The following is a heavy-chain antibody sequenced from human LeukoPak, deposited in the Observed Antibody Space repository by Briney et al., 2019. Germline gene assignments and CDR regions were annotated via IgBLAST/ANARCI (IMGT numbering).Heavy chain of an antibody. CDR3: ARIGYSSSCFDY. CDR2: IYSGGGT. J-gene: IGHJ4*02. V-gene: IGHV3-66*01. Sequence: GGSLRLSCAASGSTISSNYMSWVRQAPGKGLEWVSVIYSGGGTYYADSVKGRFTISRDNSKNTVSLQMNSLRAEDTAVYYCARIGYSSSCFDYWGQGTLVTVSS. CDR1: GSTISSNY. D-gene: IGHD6-13*01.